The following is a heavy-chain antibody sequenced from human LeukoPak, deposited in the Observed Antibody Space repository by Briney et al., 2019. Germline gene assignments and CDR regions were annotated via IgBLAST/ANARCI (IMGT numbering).Heavy chain of an antibody. D-gene: IGHD6-13*01. CDR2: IIPILGIA. CDR3: ARDLIAAAEADY. CDR1: GGTFSSYT. J-gene: IGHJ4*02. V-gene: IGHV1-69*04. Sequence: SVKVSCKASGGTFSSYTISWVRQAPGQGLEWMGRIIPILGIANYAQKFQGRVTITADKSTSTAYMELSSLRSEDTAVYYCARDLIAAAEADYWGQGTLVTVPS.